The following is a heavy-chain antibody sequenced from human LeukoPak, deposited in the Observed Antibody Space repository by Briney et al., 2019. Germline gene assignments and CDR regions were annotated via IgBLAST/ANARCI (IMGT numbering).Heavy chain of an antibody. CDR1: GFTFSSYA. CDR2: ISGSGGST. V-gene: IGHV3-23*01. Sequence: GGSLRLSCAASGFTFSSYAMSWVRQAPGKGLEWVSAISGSGGSTYYADSVKGRFTISRDNSKNTLYLQMDSLRAEDTAVYYCAKGGWIVVVPAASHFDYWGQGTLVTVSS. CDR3: AKGGWIVVVPAASHFDY. J-gene: IGHJ4*02. D-gene: IGHD2-2*01.